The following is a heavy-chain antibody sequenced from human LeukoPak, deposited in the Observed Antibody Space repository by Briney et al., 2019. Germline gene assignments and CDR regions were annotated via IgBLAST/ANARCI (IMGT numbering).Heavy chain of an antibody. CDR2: ISWDGGSA. CDR1: GFTFDDYT. V-gene: IGHV3-43*01. J-gene: IGHJ4*02. D-gene: IGHD6-19*01. CDR3: AKDLSTSGWILDY. Sequence: GGSLRLSCAASGFTFDDYTMHWVRQAPGKGLEWVSVISWDGGSAYYTDSVKGRFTIARDNSKNSLYLQMNSLTTEDTALYYCAKDLSTSGWILDYWGQGTLVTVSS.